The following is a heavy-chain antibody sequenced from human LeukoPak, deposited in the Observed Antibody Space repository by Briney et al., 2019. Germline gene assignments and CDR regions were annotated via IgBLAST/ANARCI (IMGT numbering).Heavy chain of an antibody. CDR2: ISSSSSYI. D-gene: IGHD3-10*01. J-gene: IGHJ4*02. CDR3: ARDSRRFGEYDY. V-gene: IGHV3-21*01. CDR1: GFTFSSYS. Sequence: NPGGSLRLSCAASGFTFSSYSMNWVRQAPGKGLEWVSSISSSSSYIYYADSVKGRFTISRDNAKNSLYLQMNSLRAEDTAVYYCARDSRRFGEYDYWGQGTLVTVSS.